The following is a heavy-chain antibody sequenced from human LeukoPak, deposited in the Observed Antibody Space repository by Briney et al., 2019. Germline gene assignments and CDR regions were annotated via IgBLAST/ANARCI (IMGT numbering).Heavy chain of an antibody. Sequence: SETLSLTCTVSGGSISSYYWSWIRQPPGKGLEWIGYIYYTGSTTYNPSVKSRITISLDTSKKQISLKLRSVTAADTAVYYCARGGGMDIDDWFDPWGQGTLVTVSS. CDR2: IYYTGST. V-gene: IGHV4-59*01. D-gene: IGHD2-2*03. J-gene: IGHJ5*02. CDR3: ARGGGMDIDDWFDP. CDR1: GGSISSYY.